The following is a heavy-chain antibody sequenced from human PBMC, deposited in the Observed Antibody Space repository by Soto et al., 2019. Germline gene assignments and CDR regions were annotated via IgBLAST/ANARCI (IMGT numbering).Heavy chain of an antibody. CDR1: GYTFTSYG. J-gene: IGHJ3*02. Sequence: QVQLVQSGAEVQKPGASVKVSCKASGYTFTSYGISWVRQAPGQGLEWMGWISAYNGNTNYAQKLQGRVTMTTDTATSTAYMELGRLRSDDTAVYYCARVYYVSGSYLPYAFDIWGHGTMVTVSS. V-gene: IGHV1-18*01. CDR3: ARVYYVSGSYLPYAFDI. CDR2: ISAYNGNT. D-gene: IGHD3-10*01.